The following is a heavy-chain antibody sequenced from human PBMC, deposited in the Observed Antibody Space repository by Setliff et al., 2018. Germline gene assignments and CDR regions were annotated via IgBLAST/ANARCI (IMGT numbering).Heavy chain of an antibody. V-gene: IGHV1-69*13. CDR3: ARAQSWSGGPYYFDN. Sequence: GASVKVSCKASGGTFSSYAISWVRQAPGRGLEWMGGIIPIFGTANYAQKFQGRVTITADESTSTAYMDLSSLRFEDTAVYYCARAQSWSGGPYYFDNWGQGTLVTVSS. J-gene: IGHJ4*02. CDR2: IIPIFGTA. D-gene: IGHD3-3*01. CDR1: GGTFSSYA.